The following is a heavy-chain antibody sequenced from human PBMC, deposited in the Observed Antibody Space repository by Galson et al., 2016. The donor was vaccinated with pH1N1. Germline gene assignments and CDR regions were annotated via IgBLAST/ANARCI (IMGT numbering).Heavy chain of an antibody. CDR2: IDDSGSP. Sequence: ETLSLTCAVYLGSFSVHYWTWIRQSPGKGLEWLGEIDDSGSPNYNPSLMSRVTISVDTSKNQFSLKVTSMTAADTAVYFCARRTNPDFWSDYSIFDQWGQGTRVTVSS. V-gene: IGHV4-34*01. D-gene: IGHD3-3*01. J-gene: IGHJ4*01. CDR3: ARRTNPDFWSDYSIFDQ. CDR1: LGSFSVHY.